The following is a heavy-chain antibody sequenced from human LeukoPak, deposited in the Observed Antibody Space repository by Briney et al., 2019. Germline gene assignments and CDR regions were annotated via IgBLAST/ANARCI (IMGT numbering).Heavy chain of an antibody. CDR3: ARDLRPKASGNYPDAFDI. D-gene: IGHD4-11*01. CDR2: ISSSGSTI. J-gene: IGHJ3*02. V-gene: IGHV3-48*03. Sequence: PGGSLRLSCAASGFTFSSYEMNWVRQAPGKGLEWVSYISSSGSTIYYADSVKGRFTISRDNAKNSLYLQMNSLRAEDTAVYYFARDLRPKASGNYPDAFDIWAQGTMVTVFS. CDR1: GFTFSSYE.